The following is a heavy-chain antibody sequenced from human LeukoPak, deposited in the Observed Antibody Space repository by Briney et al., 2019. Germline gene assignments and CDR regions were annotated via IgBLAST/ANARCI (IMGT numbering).Heavy chain of an antibody. CDR1: GFTFSNAW. V-gene: IGHV3-21*01. D-gene: IGHD3-10*01. CDR3: ARDLRGDYYGSGKGYYCDY. CDR2: ISSSSSYI. J-gene: IGHJ4*02. Sequence: GGSLRLSCAASGFTFSNAWMSWVRQAPGRGLEWVSSISSSSSYISYADSVKGRFTMSRDNAKNSLYLQMNSLRAEDTAVYYCARDLRGDYYGSGKGYYCDYWGQGTLVTVSS.